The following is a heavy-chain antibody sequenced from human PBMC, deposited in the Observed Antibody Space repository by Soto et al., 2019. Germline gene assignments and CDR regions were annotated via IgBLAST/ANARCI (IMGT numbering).Heavy chain of an antibody. V-gene: IGHV3-33*01. CDR2: IWYNGRNQ. CDR1: GFTFSAYA. Sequence: GGSLRLSCAASGFTFSAYAMRWVRQAPGKGLEWVALIWYNGRNQYYVDSVRGRFTISRDNSKSTLHLQMNSLRAEDTAVYYCARGGDNWNYYFDYWGQGTLVTVSS. J-gene: IGHJ4*02. CDR3: ARGGDNWNYYFDY. D-gene: IGHD1-7*01.